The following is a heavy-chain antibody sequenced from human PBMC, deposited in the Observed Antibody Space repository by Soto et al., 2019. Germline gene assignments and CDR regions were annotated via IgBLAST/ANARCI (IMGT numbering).Heavy chain of an antibody. V-gene: IGHV4-4*07. CDR2: IYTSGST. CDR1: GGSISSYY. D-gene: IGHD6-19*01. CDR3: AREFRAGYSSGWYLGYFDY. J-gene: IGHJ4*02. Sequence: SETLSLTCTVSGGSISSYYWSWIRQPAGKGLEWIGRIYTSGSTNYNPSLKSRVTMSVDTSKSQFSLKLSSVTAADTAVYYCAREFRAGYSSGWYLGYFDYWGQGTLVTISS.